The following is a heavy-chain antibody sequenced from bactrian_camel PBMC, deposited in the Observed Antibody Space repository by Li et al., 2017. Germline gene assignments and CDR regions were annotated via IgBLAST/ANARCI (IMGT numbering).Heavy chain of an antibody. CDR2: LSTDGSKI. CDR1: GYTYRRNS. J-gene: IGHJ4*01. V-gene: IGHV3-3*01. Sequence: VQLVESGGGSVQAGGSLKLSCAASGYTYRRNSCVGWFRQAPGKEREGVAALSTDGSKILYADSVKGRFTISQDNAKNTVYLQLNSLKTEDTAMYYCAADVSWDPVVVTVALVPAFKYVGKGTQVTVS. D-gene: IGHD2*01.